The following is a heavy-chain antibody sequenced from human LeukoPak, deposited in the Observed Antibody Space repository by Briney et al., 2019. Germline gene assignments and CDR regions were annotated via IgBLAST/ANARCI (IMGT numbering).Heavy chain of an antibody. D-gene: IGHD4-17*01. CDR2: IIPILGIA. J-gene: IGHJ4*02. CDR3: ARGEDGTGDYRPTYFDS. Sequence: SVKVSCKASGGTFSSYAISWVRQAPGQGLEWMGRIIPILGIANYAQKFQGRVTITADKSTSTDYMELSSLRSEDTAVYYCARGEDGTGDYRPTYFDSWGQGTLVTVSS. V-gene: IGHV1-69*04. CDR1: GGTFSSYA.